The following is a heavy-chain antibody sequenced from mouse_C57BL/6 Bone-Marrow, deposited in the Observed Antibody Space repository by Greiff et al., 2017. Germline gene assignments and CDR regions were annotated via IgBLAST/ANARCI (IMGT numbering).Heavy chain of an antibody. V-gene: IGHV5-6*02. CDR1: GFTFSSYG. J-gene: IGHJ3*01. CDR2: ISSGGSYT. D-gene: IGHD2-3*01. CDR3: ARHSDDGYSFAY. Sequence: DVMLVESGGDLVKPGGSLKLSCAASGFTFSSYGMSWVRQTPDKRLEWVATISSGGSYTYYPDSVKGRFTISRDNAKNTLYLQMSSLKSEDTAMYYCARHSDDGYSFAYWGQGTLVTVSA.